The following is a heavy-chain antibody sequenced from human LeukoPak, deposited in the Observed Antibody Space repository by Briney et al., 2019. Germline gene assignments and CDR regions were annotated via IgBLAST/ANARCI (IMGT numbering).Heavy chain of an antibody. Sequence: GSLRLSCAASGFTVSNNFLMWVRQPPGKGLEWIGSIYYSGSTYYNPSLKSRVTISVDTSKNQFSLKLSSVTAADTAVYYCARSSNGVVDYWGQGTLVAVSS. CDR3: ARSSNGVVDY. J-gene: IGHJ4*02. V-gene: IGHV4-39*01. CDR2: IYYSGST. CDR1: GFTVSNNF. D-gene: IGHD2-8*01.